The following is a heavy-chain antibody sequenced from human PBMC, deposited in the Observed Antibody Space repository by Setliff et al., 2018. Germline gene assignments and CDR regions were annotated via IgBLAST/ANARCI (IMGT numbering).Heavy chain of an antibody. CDR3: ATEKFPGDWGDY. CDR2: IIPILGIA. J-gene: IGHJ4*02. D-gene: IGHD2-21*01. Sequence: SVKVSCKASGGTFSSYAISWVRQAPGQGLEWMGGIIPILGIANYAQKFKGRVTITADESTSTAYMELSSLRSDDTAVYYCATEKFPGDWGDYWGQGTLVTVSS. CDR1: GGTFSSYA. V-gene: IGHV1-69*10.